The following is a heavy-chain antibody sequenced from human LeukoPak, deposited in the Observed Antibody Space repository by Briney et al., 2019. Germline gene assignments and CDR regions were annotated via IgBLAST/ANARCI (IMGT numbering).Heavy chain of an antibody. V-gene: IGHV3-23*01. CDR3: ARRDIVVVVSASDY. D-gene: IGHD2-15*01. Sequence: PGGSLRLSCAASGFTFSDYVMIWVRQAPGKGLEWVSGITASGDRTFYGDSMRGRFTMSRDNSKNTVYLQMNSLRVDDTAVYYCARRDIVVVVSASDYWGQGTLVTVSS. CDR2: ITASGDRT. CDR1: GFTFSDYV. J-gene: IGHJ4*02.